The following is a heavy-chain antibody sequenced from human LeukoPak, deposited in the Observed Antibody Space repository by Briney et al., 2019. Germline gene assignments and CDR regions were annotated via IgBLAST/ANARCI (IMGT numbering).Heavy chain of an antibody. J-gene: IGHJ4*02. D-gene: IGHD2/OR15-2a*01. Sequence: SETLSLTCAVYGGSFSGYYWSWIRQPPGKGLEWIGEINHSGSTNCNPSLKSRVTISVDTSKNQFSLKLNSVTAADTAVYYCARRAVGGSMDYWGQGTLVTVSS. CDR3: ARRAVGGSMDY. CDR2: INHSGST. V-gene: IGHV4-34*01. CDR1: GGSFSGYY.